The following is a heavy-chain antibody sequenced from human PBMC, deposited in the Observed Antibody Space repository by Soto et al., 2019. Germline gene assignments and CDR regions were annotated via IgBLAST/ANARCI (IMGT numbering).Heavy chain of an antibody. CDR2: IRSKAYGGTT. CDR1: GFTFGDYA. CDR3: TRDDSYGSGSYWAYYYYMDV. V-gene: IGHV3-49*03. Sequence: PGGSLRLSCTASGFTFGDYAMSWFRQAPGKGLEWVGFIRSKAYGGTTEYAASVKGRFTISRDDSKSIAYLQMNSLKTEDTAVYYCTRDDSYGSGSYWAYYYYMDVWGKGTTVTVSS. D-gene: IGHD3-10*01. J-gene: IGHJ6*03.